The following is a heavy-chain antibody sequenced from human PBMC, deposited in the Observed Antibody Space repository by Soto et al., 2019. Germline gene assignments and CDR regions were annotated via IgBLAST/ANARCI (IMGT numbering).Heavy chain of an antibody. CDR3: ARWSSAFDH. Sequence: QVQVVESGGGLVKPGGSLRLSCSDSEFTFSDYYMGWVRQAPGKGLEWVSYLSQSATAIHYADSVRGRFTISRDNAKNSLYLQMSSLRAEVMAMYYCARWSSAFDHWGQGTLVTVSS. CDR2: LSQSATAI. V-gene: IGHV3-11*01. J-gene: IGHJ4*02. CDR1: EFTFSDYY.